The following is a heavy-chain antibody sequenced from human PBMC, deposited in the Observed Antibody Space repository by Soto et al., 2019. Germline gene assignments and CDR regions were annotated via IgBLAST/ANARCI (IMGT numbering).Heavy chain of an antibody. CDR2: IYNSGGT. CDR3: ARVNYDFWSGYRHLYDGMDV. Sequence: HPGGSLRLSCAASGFAVINNYVSWVRQTPGKGLEWVSVIYNSGGTYYADSVKGRFTISRDNSKNTVYLQMNSLRAEDTAVYYCARVNYDFWSGYRHLYDGMDVWGQGTTVTVSS. V-gene: IGHV3-53*01. J-gene: IGHJ6*02. CDR1: GFAVINNY. D-gene: IGHD3-3*01.